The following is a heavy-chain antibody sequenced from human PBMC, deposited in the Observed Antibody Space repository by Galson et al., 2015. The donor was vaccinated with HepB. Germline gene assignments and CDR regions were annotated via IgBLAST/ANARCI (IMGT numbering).Heavy chain of an antibody. CDR3: ARPYSSSWKAYYYYGMDV. CDR2: INHSGST. CDR1: GGSFSGYY. V-gene: IGHV4-34*01. D-gene: IGHD6-13*01. J-gene: IGHJ6*02. Sequence: LSLTCAVYGGSFSGYYWSWIRQPPGKGLEWIGEINHSGSTNYNPSLKSRVTISVDTSKNQFSLKLSSVIAADTAVYYCARPYSSSWKAYYYYGMDVWGQGTTVTVSS.